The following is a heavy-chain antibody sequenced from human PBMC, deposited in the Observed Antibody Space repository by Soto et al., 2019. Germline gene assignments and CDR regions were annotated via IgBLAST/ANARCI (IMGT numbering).Heavy chain of an antibody. CDR3: ARLGVAARQGFDY. CDR1: GGSFSGYY. D-gene: IGHD6-6*01. Sequence: PSETLSLTCAVYGGSFSGYYWIWIRQPPGKGLEWIGEINHSGSTNYNPSLKSRVTISVDTSKNQFSPKLSSVTAADTAVYYCARLGVAARQGFDYWGQGTLVTVSS. CDR2: INHSGST. V-gene: IGHV4-34*01. J-gene: IGHJ4*02.